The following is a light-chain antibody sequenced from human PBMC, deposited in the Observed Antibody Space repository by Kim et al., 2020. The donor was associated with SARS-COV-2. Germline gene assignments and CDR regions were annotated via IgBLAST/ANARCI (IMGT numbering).Light chain of an antibody. Sequence: VSPGQTASITCSGDKLGDKYACWYQQKPGQSPLLVIYQDTKRPSGIPERFSGSISGNTATLTISGTQAMDEADYYCQAWDSSTFYVFGTGTKVTVL. CDR1: KLGDKY. V-gene: IGLV3-1*01. CDR3: QAWDSSTFYV. CDR2: QDT. J-gene: IGLJ1*01.